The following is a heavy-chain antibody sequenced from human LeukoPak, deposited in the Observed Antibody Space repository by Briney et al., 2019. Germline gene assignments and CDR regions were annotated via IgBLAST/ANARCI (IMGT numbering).Heavy chain of an antibody. V-gene: IGHV4-34*01. Sequence: SETLSLTCAVYGVSFNTHYWSWIRQPPGKGLEWIGQINHGGITNYNPSLKSRVTISVDTSKSQFSLKLSSVTAADTGVYYCARGNYPSTRSYDFWRGSSPYGMAVWGQGTTVTVSS. CDR2: INHGGIT. D-gene: IGHD3-3*01. CDR3: ARGNYPSTRSYDFWRGSSPYGMAV. CDR1: GVSFNTHY. J-gene: IGHJ6*02.